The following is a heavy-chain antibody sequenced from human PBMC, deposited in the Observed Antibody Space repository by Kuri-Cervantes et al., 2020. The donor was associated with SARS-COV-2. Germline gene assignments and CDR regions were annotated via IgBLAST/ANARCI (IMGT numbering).Heavy chain of an antibody. J-gene: IGHJ3*02. CDR3: ARVGSTMVRGVIMRGADAFDI. Sequence: GESLKISCAASGFTFSSYSMNWVRQAPGKGLEWVSSISSSSSYIHYADSVKGRFTISRDNAKNSLYLQMNSLRAEDTAVYYCARVGSTMVRGVIMRGADAFDIWGQGTMVTVSS. V-gene: IGHV3-21*01. CDR1: GFTFSSYS. CDR2: ISSSSSYI. D-gene: IGHD3-10*01.